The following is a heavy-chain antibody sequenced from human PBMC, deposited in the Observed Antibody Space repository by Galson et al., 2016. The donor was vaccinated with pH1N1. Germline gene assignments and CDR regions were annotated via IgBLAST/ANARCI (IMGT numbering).Heavy chain of an antibody. Sequence: SVKVSCKASGDTFSSSAISWVRQAPGQGLEWMGGIIPIYGTADYAQKFQGRVTITAYEPTSTAYMELNSLRSEDTAVYYCASRPVVVSDRYYYFYDLDVWGQGTTVTVSS. CDR3: ASRPVVVSDRYYYFYDLDV. CDR2: IIPIYGTA. J-gene: IGHJ6*02. V-gene: IGHV1-69*13. CDR1: GDTFSSSA. D-gene: IGHD2-21*01.